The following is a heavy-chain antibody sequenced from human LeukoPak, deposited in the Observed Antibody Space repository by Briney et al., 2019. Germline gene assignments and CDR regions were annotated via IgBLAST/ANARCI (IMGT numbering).Heavy chain of an antibody. CDR3: ARGRDLTYGSSSSFDY. V-gene: IGHV4-38-2*02. CDR1: GYSISTLSN. D-gene: IGHD6-6*01. J-gene: IGHJ4*02. Sequence: SETLSLICTVSGYSISTLSNWGWIRQSPGKGLEWVASIYHGGSTYYNPSLKSRVTISMDTSKNQISLKLSSVTAADTAVYYCARGRDLTYGSSSSFDYWGQGTLVTVSS. CDR2: IYHGGST.